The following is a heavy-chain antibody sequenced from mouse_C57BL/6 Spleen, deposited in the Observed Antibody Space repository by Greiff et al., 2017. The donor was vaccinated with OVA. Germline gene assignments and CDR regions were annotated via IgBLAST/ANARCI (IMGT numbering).Heavy chain of an antibody. V-gene: IGHV1-85*01. CDR3: ARWSMVTTPYAMDY. D-gene: IGHD2-2*01. CDR1: GYTFTSYD. CDR2: IYPRDGST. J-gene: IGHJ4*01. Sequence: QVQLQQSGPELVKPGASVKLSCKASGYTFTSYDINWVKQRPGQGLEWIGWIYPRDGSTKYNEKFKGKATLTVDTSSSTAYMELHSLTSEDSAVYFCARWSMVTTPYAMDYWGQGTSVTVSS.